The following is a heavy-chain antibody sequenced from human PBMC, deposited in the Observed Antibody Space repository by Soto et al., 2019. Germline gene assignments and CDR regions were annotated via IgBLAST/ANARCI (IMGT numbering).Heavy chain of an antibody. Sequence: EVQLVESGGGLVQPGGSLRLSCAASGLTFSQFWMTWVRQAPGKGLEWVANIRQDGSEKYYVDSVKGRLTISRENAKNSLFLQMNSLGVEDTAVYYCARVGVVVVAAASYDYYYYMDVWGKGTAVTVSS. D-gene: IGHD2-15*01. CDR2: IRQDGSEK. V-gene: IGHV3-7*01. CDR1: GLTFSQFW. CDR3: ARVGVVVVAAASYDYYYYMDV. J-gene: IGHJ6*03.